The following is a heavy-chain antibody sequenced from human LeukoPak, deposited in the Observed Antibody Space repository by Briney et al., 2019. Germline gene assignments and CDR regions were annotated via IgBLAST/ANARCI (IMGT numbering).Heavy chain of an antibody. Sequence: SETLSLTCIVSGDFLSSNSYYWGWIRQPPGKGLEWIGSIDYSGSSQSNPSLKSRVTISVDTSNNQFSLNLRSVTAADTAVYHCARHLGSSWYFSFDPWGQGTLVTVSS. CDR2: IDYSGSS. D-gene: IGHD6-13*01. CDR3: ARHLGSSWYFSFDP. V-gene: IGHV4-39*01. CDR1: GDFLSSNSYY. J-gene: IGHJ5*02.